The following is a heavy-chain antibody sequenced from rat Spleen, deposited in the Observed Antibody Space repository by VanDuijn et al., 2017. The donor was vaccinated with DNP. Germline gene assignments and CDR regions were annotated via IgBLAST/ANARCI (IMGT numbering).Heavy chain of an antibody. CDR2: ISYDGGST. CDR3: ARHYGGYSYYWYFDF. CDR1: GFTFSNSG. Sequence: EVQLVESGGGLVQPGRSLKLSCAASGFTFSNSGMHWIRQAPTKGLEWVAYISYDGGSTNYGDSVKGRFTISRDIAKSTLYLQMNSLRAEDMATYYCARHYGGYSYYWYFDFWGPGTMVTVSS. J-gene: IGHJ1*01. V-gene: IGHV5-29*01. D-gene: IGHD1-11*01.